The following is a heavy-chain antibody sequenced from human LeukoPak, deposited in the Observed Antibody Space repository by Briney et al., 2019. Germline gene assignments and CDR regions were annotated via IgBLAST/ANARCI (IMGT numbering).Heavy chain of an antibody. V-gene: IGHV3-30*04. Sequence: GGSLRLSCAASGFTFSSYAMSWVRQAPGKGLEWVAVISYDGSNKYYADSVKGRFTISRDNSKNTLYLQMNSLRAEDTAVYYCARETEYGDYLDYWGQGTLVTVSS. CDR1: GFTFSSYA. CDR3: ARETEYGDYLDY. J-gene: IGHJ4*02. D-gene: IGHD4-17*01. CDR2: ISYDGSNK.